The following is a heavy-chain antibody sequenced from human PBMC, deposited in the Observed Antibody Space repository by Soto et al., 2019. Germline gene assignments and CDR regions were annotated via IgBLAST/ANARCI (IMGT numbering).Heavy chain of an antibody. CDR3: ARASSVTARDAFDI. Sequence: SETLSLNCHFSAGSINSGGYYWSWIRQHPGKSQEWIVYIYSSVNTYYNPSFKSRVSISIDTSRNQFSLNLNFVTAADTAMYYCARASSVTARDAFDIWGQGT. CDR2: IYSSVNT. J-gene: IGHJ3*02. D-gene: IGHD2-21*02. V-gene: IGHV4-31*03. CDR1: AGSINSGGYY.